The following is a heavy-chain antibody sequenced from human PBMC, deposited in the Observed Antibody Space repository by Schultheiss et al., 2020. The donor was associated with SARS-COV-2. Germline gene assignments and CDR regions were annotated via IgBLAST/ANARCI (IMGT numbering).Heavy chain of an antibody. CDR1: GGSISSGGYY. CDR2: IYYSGST. J-gene: IGHJ5*02. CDR3: ARGSSGRDWFDP. D-gene: IGHD6-19*01. Sequence: SETLSLTCTVSGGSISSGGYYWSWIRQHPGKGLEWIGSIYYSGSTYYNPSLKSRVTISVDTSMNHFSLRLSSVTAADTAVYYCARGSSGRDWFDPWGQGTLVTVSS. V-gene: IGHV4-39*07.